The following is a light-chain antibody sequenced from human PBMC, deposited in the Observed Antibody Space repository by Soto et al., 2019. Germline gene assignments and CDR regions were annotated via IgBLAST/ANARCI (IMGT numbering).Light chain of an antibody. CDR1: QGISTW. Sequence: DIQMTQSPSSVSASVGDRVTITCRASQGISTWLAWYQHKPGKAPKLLIYVASRLQSGVPSRFSGSGSGTDFSLTISSLQPDDFATYYCLSADTFPRSFGPGTKVEIK. CDR3: LSADTFPRS. J-gene: IGKJ3*01. CDR2: VAS. V-gene: IGKV1-12*01.